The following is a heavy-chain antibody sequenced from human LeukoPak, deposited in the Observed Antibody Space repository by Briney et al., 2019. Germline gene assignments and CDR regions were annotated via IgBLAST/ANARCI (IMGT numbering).Heavy chain of an antibody. CDR2: INTNTGNP. Sequence: ASVKVSCKASGYTFTNYPMNWVRQAPGQGLEWMGWINTNTGNPTYAPGFTGRFVFSLDTSVSTAFLQISSLKAEDTAVYYCARDAPGKYFVWFDPWGQGTLVTVS. D-gene: IGHD1-14*01. CDR3: ARDAPGKYFVWFDP. V-gene: IGHV7-4-1*02. J-gene: IGHJ5*02. CDR1: GYTFTNYP.